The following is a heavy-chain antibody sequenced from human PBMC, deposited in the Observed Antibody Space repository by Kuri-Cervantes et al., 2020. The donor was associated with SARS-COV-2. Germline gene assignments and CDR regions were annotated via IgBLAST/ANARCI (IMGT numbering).Heavy chain of an antibody. CDR3: ARDGRGRGAFAY. D-gene: IGHD2-15*01. V-gene: IGHV1-2*02. CDR1: GDSVTGYY. Sequence: SVNVSCKASGDSVTGYYMHWVRQAPGQGLEWMVWINPNSSGANYAQKLQGRVTMTRDTSISTDYMELSRLRSDDTAVYYCARDGRGRGAFAYWGHGTLVTVSS. J-gene: IGHJ4*01. CDR2: INPNSSGA.